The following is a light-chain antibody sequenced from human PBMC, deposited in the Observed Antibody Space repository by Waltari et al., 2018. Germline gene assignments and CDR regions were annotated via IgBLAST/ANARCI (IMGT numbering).Light chain of an antibody. CDR3: ATWDDGLSGHWV. Sequence: QSVLTQPPSASGTPGQRVTISCSGTSSNIGRNFVSWYQQLSGTAPKLLIYKDNQRPSGVPDRFSGSRSGTSASLTISGLRSDDESHFYCATWDDGLSGHWVFGGGTKLTVL. CDR1: SSNIGRNF. J-gene: IGLJ3*02. CDR2: KDN. V-gene: IGLV1-47*01.